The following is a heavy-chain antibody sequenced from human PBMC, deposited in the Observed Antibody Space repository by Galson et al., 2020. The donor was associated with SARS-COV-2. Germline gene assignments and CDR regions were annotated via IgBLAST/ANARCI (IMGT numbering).Heavy chain of an antibody. CDR2: ISTSGSYI. Sequence: GESLKISCAASGFTFSTYNINWVRQAPGKGLEWVSSISTSGSYIYYSDSVKGRFTISRDNAKNSLYLQMNSLRAEDTAVYYCARDAALGMIRGVGHVDYWGQGTLVTVSS. CDR3: ARDAALGMIRGVGHVDY. CDR1: GFTFSTYN. V-gene: IGHV3-21*01. J-gene: IGHJ4*02. D-gene: IGHD3-10*01.